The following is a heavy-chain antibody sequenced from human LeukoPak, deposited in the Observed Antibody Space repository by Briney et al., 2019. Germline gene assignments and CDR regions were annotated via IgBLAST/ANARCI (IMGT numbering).Heavy chain of an antibody. V-gene: IGHV3-23*01. J-gene: IGHJ6*04. D-gene: IGHD2-2*01. Sequence: PGGSLRLSCAASEFTFSTYGMSWVRQAPGEGLEWVSSFGGSGGTTYYADSVKGRFTISRDNSKSALYLQMNSLRAEDTAVYYCARYCSSISCYSAYYGMDVWGKGTTVTVSS. CDR3: ARYCSSISCYSAYYGMDV. CDR2: FGGSGGTT. CDR1: EFTFSTYG.